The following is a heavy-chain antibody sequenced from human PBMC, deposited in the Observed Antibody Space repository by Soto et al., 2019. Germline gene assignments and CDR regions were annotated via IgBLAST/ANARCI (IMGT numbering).Heavy chain of an antibody. J-gene: IGHJ6*02. CDR2: IYYSGST. Sequence: PSETLSLTCPVSGGSIISGDYYWSWISQPPVKGLEWIGYIYYSGSTYYNPSLKSRVTISVDTSKNQFSLKLSSVTAADTAVYYCARTPFIDWPLLDGMDVWGQGTTVTVSS. V-gene: IGHV4-30-4*01. CDR3: ARTPFIDWPLLDGMDV. D-gene: IGHD3-9*01. CDR1: GGSIISGDYY.